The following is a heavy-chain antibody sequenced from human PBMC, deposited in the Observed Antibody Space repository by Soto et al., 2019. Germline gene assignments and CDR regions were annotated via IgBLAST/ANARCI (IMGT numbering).Heavy chain of an antibody. Sequence: EVQLLESGGGLVQPGGSLRLSCAASGFTFSSYAMSWVRQAPGKGLEWVSAISGSGGSTYYADSVKGRFTISRDNSKNTPYLQMNNLRAEDTAVYYCAKDGVATNWPLDYWGQGTLVTGSS. CDR3: AKDGVATNWPLDY. CDR1: GFTFSSYA. J-gene: IGHJ4*02. D-gene: IGHD5-12*01. V-gene: IGHV3-23*01. CDR2: ISGSGGST.